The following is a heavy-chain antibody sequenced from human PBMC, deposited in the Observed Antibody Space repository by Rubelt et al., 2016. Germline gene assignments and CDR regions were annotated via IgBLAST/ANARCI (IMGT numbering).Heavy chain of an antibody. CDR3: VRGYLSNSFDQ. D-gene: IGHD2-21*01. V-gene: IGHV3-21*05. CDR1: GFTFSSYR. Sequence: EVQLLESGGGLVKPGGSLKLSCAASGFTFSSYRMNWVRQAPGKGLEWVSYISYSSTTIYYADSVRGRFTISRDNVRNSLYLQMTRLRAEDTAVYYCVRGYLSNSFDQWGQGTLVTASS. CDR2: ISYSSTTI. J-gene: IGHJ4*02.